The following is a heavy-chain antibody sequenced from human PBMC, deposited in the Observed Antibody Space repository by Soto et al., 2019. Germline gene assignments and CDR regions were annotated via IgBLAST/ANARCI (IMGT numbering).Heavy chain of an antibody. J-gene: IGHJ4*02. Sequence: QVQLVESGGGVVQPGRSLRLSCAASGFTFSSCGMHWVRQAPGKGLEWVAVISYDGSNKYYADSVKGRFTISRDNSKNTLYLQMNSLRAEDTAVYYCAKVNRAAASDYWGQGTLVTVSS. V-gene: IGHV3-30*18. D-gene: IGHD2-2*01. CDR3: AKVNRAAASDY. CDR1: GFTFSSCG. CDR2: ISYDGSNK.